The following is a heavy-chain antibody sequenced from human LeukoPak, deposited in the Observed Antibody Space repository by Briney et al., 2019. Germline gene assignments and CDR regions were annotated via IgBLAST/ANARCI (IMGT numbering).Heavy chain of an antibody. CDR2: TYYRSTWYN. Sequence: QSLSLTCALSGDSLSGNSVTWDCIRQSPSGGLGWGGWTYYRSTWYNDYAVSVRGRITVNPDTSKNQFSLHLNSVTPEDTAVYYCARRLTQYDCFDPWGQGILVTVSS. V-gene: IGHV6-1*01. CDR3: ARRLTQYDCFDP. CDR1: GDSLSGNSVT. J-gene: IGHJ5*02. D-gene: IGHD2-2*01.